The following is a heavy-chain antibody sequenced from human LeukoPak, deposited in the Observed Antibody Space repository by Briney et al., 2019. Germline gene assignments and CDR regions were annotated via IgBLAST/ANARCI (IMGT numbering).Heavy chain of an antibody. CDR3: AKPRHTAAASESGGVD. CDR1: GFTFSSYA. V-gene: IGHV3-23*01. CDR2: ISGSGGST. J-gene: IGHJ4*02. D-gene: IGHD6-13*01. Sequence: PGGSLRLSCAASGFTFSSYAMSWVRQAPGKGLEWVSAISGSGGSTYYADSVKGRFTISRDNSKNTLYLQMNSLRAEDTAVYYCAKPRHTAAASESGGVDWGQGTLVTVSS.